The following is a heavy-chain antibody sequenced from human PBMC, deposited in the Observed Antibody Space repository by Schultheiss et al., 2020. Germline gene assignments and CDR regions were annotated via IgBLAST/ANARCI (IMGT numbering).Heavy chain of an antibody. CDR1: GGTISSCSYY. J-gene: IGHJ5*02. Sequence: SETLSLTCTVSGGTISSCSYYWSWIRQHPGKGLEWIGYIYYSGSTYYNPSLKSRVTISVDTSKNQFSLKLSSVTAADTAVYYCARERTDGSGLTRGFDPWGQGTLVTVSS. CDR2: IYYSGST. V-gene: IGHV4-39*02. D-gene: IGHD6-25*01. CDR3: ARERTDGSGLTRGFDP.